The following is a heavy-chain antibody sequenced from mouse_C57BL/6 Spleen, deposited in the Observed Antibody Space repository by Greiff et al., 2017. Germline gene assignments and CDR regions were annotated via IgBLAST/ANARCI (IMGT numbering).Heavy chain of an antibody. CDR2: ISDGGSYT. V-gene: IGHV5-4*01. D-gene: IGHD2-2*01. CDR3: ARWGYGDYYAMDD. CDR1: GFTFSSYA. Sequence: EVHLVESGGGLVKPGGSLKLSCAASGFTFSSYAMSWVRQTPEKRLEWVATISDGGSYTYYPDNVKGRFTISRDNAKNNLYLQMSHLKSEDTAMYYCARWGYGDYYAMDDWGQGTSVTVSS. J-gene: IGHJ4*01.